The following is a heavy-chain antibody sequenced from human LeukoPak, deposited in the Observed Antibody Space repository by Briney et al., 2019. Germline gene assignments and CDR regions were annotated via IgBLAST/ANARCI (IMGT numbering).Heavy chain of an antibody. J-gene: IGHJ3*02. CDR3: ARMGGVVVITVDAFDI. CDR1: GASISSYY. D-gene: IGHD3-22*01. V-gene: IGHV4-59*08. CDR2: IYDSGST. Sequence: SETLSLTCTVSGASISSYYWSWVRQPPGKGLEWIGYIYDSGSTSYNPSLKSRVTISVDTSKNQFSLKLSSVTAADTALYYCARMGGVVVITVDAFDIWGQGTMVTVSS.